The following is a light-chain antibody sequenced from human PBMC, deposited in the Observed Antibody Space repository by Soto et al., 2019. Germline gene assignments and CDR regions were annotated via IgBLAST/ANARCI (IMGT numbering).Light chain of an antibody. CDR3: AAWDDSLNGYV. V-gene: IGLV1-36*01. J-gene: IGLJ1*01. CDR2: YDD. Sequence: QSVLTQPPSVSEAPRQRVTISCSGSSSNIGNNAVSWYQRLPGKAPKLLIYYDDLVPSGVSDRFAGSKSGTSASLAISGLQSEDEADYYCAAWDDSLNGYVFGTGTKVTVL. CDR1: SSNIGNNA.